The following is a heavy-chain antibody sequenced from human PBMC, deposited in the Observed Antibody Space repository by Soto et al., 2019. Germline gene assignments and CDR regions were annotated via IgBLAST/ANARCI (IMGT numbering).Heavy chain of an antibody. CDR1: GGSISSSSYY. CDR2: IYYSGST. D-gene: IGHD2-15*01. V-gene: IGHV4-39*01. Sequence: SETLSLTCTVSGGSISSSSYYWGWIRQPPGKGLEWIGSIYYSGSTYYNPSLKSRVTISVDTSKNQFSLKLSSVTAADTAVYYCALCSGGSCYLAGWFDPWGQGTLVIVSS. CDR3: ALCSGGSCYLAGWFDP. J-gene: IGHJ5*02.